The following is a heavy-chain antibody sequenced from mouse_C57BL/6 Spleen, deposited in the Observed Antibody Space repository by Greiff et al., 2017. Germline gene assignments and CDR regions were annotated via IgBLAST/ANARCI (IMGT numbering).Heavy chain of an antibody. CDR3: ASRGILRGAVDY. CDR2: ISYDGSN. J-gene: IGHJ2*01. V-gene: IGHV3-6*01. D-gene: IGHD1-1*01. Sequence: EVHLVESGPGLVKPSQSLSLTCSVTGYSITSGYYWNWIRQFPGNKLEWMGYISYDGSNNYNPSLKNRISITRDTSKNQFFLKLNSVTTEDTATYYCASRGILRGAVDYWGQGTTLTVSS. CDR1: GYSITSGYY.